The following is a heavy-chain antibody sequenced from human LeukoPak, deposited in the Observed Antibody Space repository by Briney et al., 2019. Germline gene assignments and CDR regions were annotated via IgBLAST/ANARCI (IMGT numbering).Heavy chain of an antibody. Sequence: SETLSLTCTVSGGSINYYYWNWIRQPPGKGLEWIGYIYYSGSTYYNPSLKSRITISVDTSKNQFSLKLSSVTAADRAVYYCARAPYSSSSARHIDYWGQGTLITVSS. D-gene: IGHD6-6*01. J-gene: IGHJ4*02. CDR3: ARAPYSSSSARHIDY. CDR2: IYYSGST. V-gene: IGHV4-30-4*01. CDR1: GGSINYYY.